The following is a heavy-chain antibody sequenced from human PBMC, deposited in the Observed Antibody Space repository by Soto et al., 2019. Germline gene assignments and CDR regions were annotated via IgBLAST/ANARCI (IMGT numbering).Heavy chain of an antibody. CDR3: ARDSGSYYHDY. J-gene: IGHJ4*02. CDR1: GGSISSYY. CDR2: IYFSGSS. Sequence: SETLSLTCTVSGGSISSYYWSWIRQPPGKGLEWIGYIYFSGSSSYNPSLKSRVTISVDTSKNQFSLKLNSVTAADTAVYYCARDSGSYYHDYWGQGTLVTVS. V-gene: IGHV4-59*01. D-gene: IGHD1-26*01.